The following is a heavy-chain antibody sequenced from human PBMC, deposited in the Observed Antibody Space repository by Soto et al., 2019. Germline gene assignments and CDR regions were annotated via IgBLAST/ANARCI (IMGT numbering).Heavy chain of an antibody. CDR3: AKDLPSNYYDSSGYYSGSG. Sequence: PGGSLRLSCAASGFTFSSYAMSWVRQAPGKGLEWVSAISGSGGSTYYADSVKGRFTISRDNSKNTLYLQMNSLRAEDTAVYYCAKDLPSNYYDSSGYYSGSGWGQGTLVTVSS. J-gene: IGHJ4*02. CDR1: GFTFSSYA. D-gene: IGHD3-22*01. CDR2: ISGSGGST. V-gene: IGHV3-23*01.